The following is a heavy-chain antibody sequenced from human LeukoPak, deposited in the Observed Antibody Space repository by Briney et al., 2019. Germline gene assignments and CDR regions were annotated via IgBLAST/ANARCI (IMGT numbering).Heavy chain of an antibody. CDR2: IYSGGSI. Sequence: PGGSLRLSCAASGFTVSSNYMSWVRQAPGKGLEWVSVIYSGGSIYYADSVKGRFTISRDNSKNTLYLQMNSLRVEDTAVYYCARLGPYYFDYWGQGTLVTVSS. CDR3: ARLGPYYFDY. CDR1: GFTVSSNY. V-gene: IGHV3-66*04. J-gene: IGHJ4*02. D-gene: IGHD3-16*01.